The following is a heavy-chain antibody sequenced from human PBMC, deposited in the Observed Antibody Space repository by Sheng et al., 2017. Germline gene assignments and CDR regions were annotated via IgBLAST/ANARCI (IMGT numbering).Heavy chain of an antibody. Sequence: EVQLVQSGAELRKPGESLKISCKASGYTFRTYWIGWVRQMPGKGLEWMGIIYPSDSDTRYSPSFQGQVTISADKSISTAYLQWSSLKASDSAMYYCTRIYGDYVKFDFWGQGTLVTV. CDR1: GYTFRTYW. V-gene: IGHV5-51*01. D-gene: IGHD4-17*01. CDR3: TRIYGDYVKFDF. CDR2: IYPSDSDT. J-gene: IGHJ4*02.